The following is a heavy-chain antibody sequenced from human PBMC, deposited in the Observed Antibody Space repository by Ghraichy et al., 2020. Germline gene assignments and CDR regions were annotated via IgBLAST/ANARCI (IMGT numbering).Heavy chain of an antibody. D-gene: IGHD6-19*01. J-gene: IGHJ2*01. Sequence: SETLSLTCTVSGGSISSYYWSWFRQPPGKGLEWIGYIYYSGSTNYNPSLKSPVTISVDTSKNPFSLKLRSVTAADTAVYYCTRHSPSAPSSGWSEMYWYFLLWSRSTRVTVSS. CDR2: IYYSGST. CDR1: GGSISSYY. V-gene: IGHV4-59*08. CDR3: TRHSPSAPSSGWSEMYWYFLL.